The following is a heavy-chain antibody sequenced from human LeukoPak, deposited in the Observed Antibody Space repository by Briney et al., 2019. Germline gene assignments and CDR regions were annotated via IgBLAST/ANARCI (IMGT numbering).Heavy chain of an antibody. D-gene: IGHD2-15*01. CDR1: GFTFSSYG. Sequence: GGSLRLSCAASGFTFSSYGMHWVRQAPGKGLEWVAFIRYDGSNKYYADSVKGRFTISRDNSKNTLYLQMNSLRAEDTALYYCAGLLGDAFDIWGQGTMVTVSS. J-gene: IGHJ3*02. CDR2: IRYDGSNK. CDR3: AGLLGDAFDI. V-gene: IGHV3-30*02.